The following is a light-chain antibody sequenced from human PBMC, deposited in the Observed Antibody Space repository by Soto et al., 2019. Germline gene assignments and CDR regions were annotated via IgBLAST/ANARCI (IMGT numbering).Light chain of an antibody. V-gene: IGKV3-15*01. J-gene: IGKJ5*01. CDR3: QQYNNWPPG. CDR1: QSVSSN. Sequence: EIVMTQSPATLSVSPGERATLSCRASQSVSSNLAWYQQKPGQAHRLLIYGASHLDTGIPSRFSGSGSGTEFTLTISSLQSEDFAVYYCQQYNNWPPGFGQGTRLEIK. CDR2: GAS.